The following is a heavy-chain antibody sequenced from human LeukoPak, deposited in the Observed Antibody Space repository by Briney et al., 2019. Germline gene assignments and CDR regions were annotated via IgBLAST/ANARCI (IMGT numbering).Heavy chain of an antibody. V-gene: IGHV3-21*01. D-gene: IGHD2-15*01. Sequence: PGGSLRLSCAASGFTFSSYSMNWVRQAPGKGLEWVSSLSVSGSYIYYADSVKGRFNISRDNDKNSLYLQMNSLRAEDTAVYYCARDNLPVSGGRCYFDYWGQGTLVTVSS. CDR1: GFTFSSYS. CDR3: ARDNLPVSGGRCYFDY. J-gene: IGHJ4*02. CDR2: LSVSGSYI.